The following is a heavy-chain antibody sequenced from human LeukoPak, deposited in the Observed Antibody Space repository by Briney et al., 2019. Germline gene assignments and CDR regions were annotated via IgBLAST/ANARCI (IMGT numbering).Heavy chain of an antibody. CDR2: TYYRSKWYN. Sequence: PSQTLSLTCAISGDSVSSNSAAWNWIRQSPSRGLEWLGRTYYRSKWYNDYAVSVKSRITINPDTSKNQFSLQLNSVTPEDTAVYYCARQAYSSGWLNPKTPFDYWGQGTLVTVSS. V-gene: IGHV6-1*01. J-gene: IGHJ4*02. CDR1: GDSVSSNSAA. CDR3: ARQAYSSGWLNPKTPFDY. D-gene: IGHD6-19*01.